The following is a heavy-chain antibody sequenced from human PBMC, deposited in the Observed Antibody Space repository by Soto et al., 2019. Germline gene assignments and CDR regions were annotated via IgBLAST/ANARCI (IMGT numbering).Heavy chain of an antibody. CDR1: GGSLSGYY. CDR3: ARGGQRVSNSWYVGFDS. D-gene: IGHD6-13*01. CDR2: INHSGST. Sequence: SETLSLTCAVYGGSLSGYYWSWIRQPPGKGLEWIGEINHSGSTNYNPSLKSRITISVDTSKNQVSLKLTSVTAADTAVYYCARGGQRVSNSWYVGFDSWGQGTLVTVSS. J-gene: IGHJ4*02. V-gene: IGHV4-34*01.